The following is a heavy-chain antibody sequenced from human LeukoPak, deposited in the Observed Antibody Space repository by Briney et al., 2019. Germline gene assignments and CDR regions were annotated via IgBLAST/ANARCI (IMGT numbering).Heavy chain of an antibody. V-gene: IGHV4-34*01. D-gene: IGHD5-18*01. CDR2: INHSGST. CDR1: GGSFSGYY. Sequence: SETLSLTCAVYGGSFSGYYWSWIRQPPGKGLEWIGEINHSGSTNYNPSLKSRVTISVDTSKNQFPLKLSSVTAADTAVYYCARGWSGYSYGYNWFDPWGQGTLVAVSS. CDR3: ARGWSGYSYGYNWFDP. J-gene: IGHJ5*02.